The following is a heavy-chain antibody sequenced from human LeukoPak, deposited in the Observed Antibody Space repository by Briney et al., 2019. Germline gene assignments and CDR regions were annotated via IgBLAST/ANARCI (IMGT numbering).Heavy chain of an antibody. V-gene: IGHV4-59*01. Sequence: PSETLSLTCTVSGGSISSYYWSWIRQPPGKGLEWIGYIYHSGSTNYNPSLKSRVTISVDTSKNQFSLKLSSVTAADTAVYYCARKSTIAAEFDYWGQGTLVTVSS. CDR2: IYHSGST. J-gene: IGHJ4*02. CDR1: GGSISSYY. CDR3: ARKSTIAAEFDY. D-gene: IGHD6-13*01.